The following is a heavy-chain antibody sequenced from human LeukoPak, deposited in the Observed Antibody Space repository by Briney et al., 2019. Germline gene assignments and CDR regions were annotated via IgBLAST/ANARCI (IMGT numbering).Heavy chain of an antibody. V-gene: IGHV4-59*08. D-gene: IGHD5-12*01. CDR1: GGSISSYY. J-gene: IGHJ4*02. CDR2: IYYSGST. CDR3: ASLRGGGYAFDY. Sequence: SETLSLTCTVSGGSISSYYWSWIRQPPGKGLEWIGYIYYSGSTNYNPSLKSRVTISVDTSKNQFSLKLSSVTAADTAVYYCASLRGGGYAFDYWGRGTLVTVSS.